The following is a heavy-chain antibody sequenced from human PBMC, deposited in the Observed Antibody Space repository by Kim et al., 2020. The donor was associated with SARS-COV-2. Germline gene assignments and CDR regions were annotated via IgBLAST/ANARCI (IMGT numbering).Heavy chain of an antibody. CDR1: GFIFSSYW. CDR3: ARDVQFWTGGTSAT. D-gene: IGHD2-2*01. V-gene: IGHV3-74*01. CDR2: IKSDGSST. Sequence: GGSLRLSCTASGFIFSSYWMYWVRQAPGKGLVWVSRIKSDGSSTSYADSVKGRFTISRDNAKNTLYLQMNSLRAEDTAVYYCARDVQFWTGGTSATWGQGTLVTAS. J-gene: IGHJ5*02.